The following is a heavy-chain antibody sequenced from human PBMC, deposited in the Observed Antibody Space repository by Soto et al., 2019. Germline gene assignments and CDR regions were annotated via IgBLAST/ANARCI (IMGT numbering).Heavy chain of an antibody. Sequence: TLSLTCTVSGGSINSGDYYWTWIRQPPGKGLEWIGYIYYSGSTYYNPSLKSRVTISIDTSKNQFSLKLSSVTAADTAVYYCARDGFFGRSGYFDYWGQGTLLTVSS. CDR1: GGSINSGDYY. CDR3: ARDGFFGRSGYFDY. D-gene: IGHD3-3*01. V-gene: IGHV4-30-4*01. J-gene: IGHJ4*02. CDR2: IYYSGST.